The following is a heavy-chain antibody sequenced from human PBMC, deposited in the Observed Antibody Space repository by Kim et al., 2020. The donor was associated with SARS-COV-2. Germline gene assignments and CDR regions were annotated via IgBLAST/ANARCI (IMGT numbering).Heavy chain of an antibody. CDR3: AAGGYYDSSGYYYHYYYGMDV. J-gene: IGHJ6*02. D-gene: IGHD3-22*01. CDR2: IVVGSGNT. Sequence: SVKVSCKASGFTFTSSAVQWVRQARGQRLEWIGWIVVGSGNTNYAQKFQERVTITRDMSTSTAYMELSSLRSEDTAVYYCAAGGYYDSSGYYYHYYYGMDVLGQGTTVTVSS. CDR1: GFTFTSSA. V-gene: IGHV1-58*01.